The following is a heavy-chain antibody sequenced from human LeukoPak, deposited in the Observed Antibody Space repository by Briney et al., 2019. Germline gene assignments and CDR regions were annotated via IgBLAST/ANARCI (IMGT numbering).Heavy chain of an antibody. CDR3: ARHYYGSGSDSFDY. J-gene: IGHJ4*02. V-gene: IGHV4-59*01. CDR1: GGSISSYY. D-gene: IGHD3-10*01. CDR2: IYYSGST. Sequence: SETLSLTCTVSGGSISSYYWSWIRQPPGKGLEWIGYIYYSGSTNYNPSLKSRVTISVDTSKNQFSLKLSSVTAADTAVYYCARHYYGSGSDSFDYWGQGTLATVSS.